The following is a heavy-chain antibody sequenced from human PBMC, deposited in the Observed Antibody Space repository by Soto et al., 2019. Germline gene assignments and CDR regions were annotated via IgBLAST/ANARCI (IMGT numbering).Heavy chain of an antibody. D-gene: IGHD2-2*01. Sequence: SETLSLTCTVSGGSISSYYWSWIRQPPGKGLEWIGYIYYSGSTNYNPSLKSRVTISVDTSKNQFSLKLSPVTAADTAVYYCARDAGYCSSTSCLYGMDVWGQGTTVTVS. CDR2: IYYSGST. CDR1: GGSISSYY. J-gene: IGHJ6*02. V-gene: IGHV4-59*01. CDR3: ARDAGYCSSTSCLYGMDV.